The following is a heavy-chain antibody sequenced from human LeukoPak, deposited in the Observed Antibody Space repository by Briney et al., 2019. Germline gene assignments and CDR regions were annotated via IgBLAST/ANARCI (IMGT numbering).Heavy chain of an antibody. D-gene: IGHD2-2*01. CDR3: AKVIRWYQLLPFDY. V-gene: IGHV3-30*18. CDR2: IWYDGSNK. J-gene: IGHJ4*02. Sequence: GRSLRLSCAASGLTFRNYGMHWVRQAPGKGLEWVAIIWYDGSNKYYADSVKGRFTISRDNSKNTLYLQMSSLRAEDTAVYYCAKVIRWYQLLPFDYWGQGTLVTVSS. CDR1: GLTFRNYG.